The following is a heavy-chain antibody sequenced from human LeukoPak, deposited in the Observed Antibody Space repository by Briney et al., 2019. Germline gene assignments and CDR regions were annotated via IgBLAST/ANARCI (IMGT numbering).Heavy chain of an antibody. Sequence: GRSLSLSCAASGFTFSNHGMHSVRQAPGKGLEWVAVIWYDGSSKYYADSVKGRFTISRDNSKNTVYLQMNSLRAEDTAVYYCARDKAARHLDYWGQGALVTVSS. D-gene: IGHD6-6*01. CDR2: IWYDGSSK. V-gene: IGHV3-33*01. J-gene: IGHJ4*02. CDR1: GFTFSNHG. CDR3: ARDKAARHLDY.